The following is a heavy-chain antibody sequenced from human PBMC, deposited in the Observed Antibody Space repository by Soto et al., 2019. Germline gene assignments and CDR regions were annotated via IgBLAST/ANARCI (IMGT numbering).Heavy chain of an antibody. J-gene: IGHJ6*02. CDR2: SYYSGST. D-gene: IGHD3-3*01. V-gene: IGHV4-59*01. CDR3: AVSSPIFGVVLTETYVMAF. Sequence: QRTGLEWIGYSYYSGSTNYNPSLKSRVTISVDTSKNQFSLKLSSVTAADTAVYYCAVSSPIFGVVLTETYVMAFLVHGTTVPVS.